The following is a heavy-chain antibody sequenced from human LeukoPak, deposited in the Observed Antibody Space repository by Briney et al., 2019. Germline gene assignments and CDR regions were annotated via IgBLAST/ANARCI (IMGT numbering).Heavy chain of an antibody. CDR3: ASLVRGEYCSGGSCGNWFDP. V-gene: IGHV1-8*01. J-gene: IGHJ5*02. D-gene: IGHD2-15*01. Sequence: ASVKVSCKASGYTFTSYVINWVRQATGQGLEWMGWMNPNSGNTGYAQKFQGRVTMTRNTSISTAYMELSSLRSEDTAVYYCASLVRGEYCSGGSCGNWFDPWGQGTLVTVSS. CDR1: GYTFTSYV. CDR2: MNPNSGNT.